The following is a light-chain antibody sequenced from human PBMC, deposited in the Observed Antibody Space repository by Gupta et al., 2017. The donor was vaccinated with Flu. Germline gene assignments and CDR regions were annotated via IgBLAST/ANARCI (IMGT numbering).Light chain of an antibody. CDR3: QQRSNWPGT. Sequence: EIVLTQSPPTLSFSPGERATLSCRASQSVSSYLAWYQQKPGQAPRLLIYDASNRATGIPARFSGSGSGTDFTLTISSLEPEDFAVYYCQQRSNWPGTFGQGTKVEIK. CDR1: QSVSSY. V-gene: IGKV3-11*01. J-gene: IGKJ1*01. CDR2: DAS.